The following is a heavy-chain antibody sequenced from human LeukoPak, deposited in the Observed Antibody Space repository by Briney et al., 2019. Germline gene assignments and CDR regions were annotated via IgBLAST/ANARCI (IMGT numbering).Heavy chain of an antibody. Sequence: GGSLRLSCSASGFTFSNYTMHWVRQAPGKGLEFVSGISSSGGNTYDADSVKGRFTISRDNSNATLYLQMSSLRTEDTALYYCVKDSAPYSNGWGFDHWGQGTLVTVSS. D-gene: IGHD6-19*01. J-gene: IGHJ4*02. CDR2: ISSSGGNT. V-gene: IGHV3-64D*09. CDR1: GFTFSNYT. CDR3: VKDSAPYSNGWGFDH.